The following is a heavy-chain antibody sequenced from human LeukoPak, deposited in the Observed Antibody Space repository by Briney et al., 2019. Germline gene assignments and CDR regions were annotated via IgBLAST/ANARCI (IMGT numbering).Heavy chain of an antibody. D-gene: IGHD2-2*01. Sequence: GGSLRPSCAASGFTFSRYWMHWVRQAPGKGLVWVSRINSDGSYTSYADFVKGRFTISRDNAKNTVYLQMSSLRAEDTAVYYCARICSTTDCLISAWGQGTLVTVSS. CDR1: GFTFSRYW. J-gene: IGHJ4*02. CDR2: INSDGSYT. CDR3: ARICSTTDCLISA. V-gene: IGHV3-74*01.